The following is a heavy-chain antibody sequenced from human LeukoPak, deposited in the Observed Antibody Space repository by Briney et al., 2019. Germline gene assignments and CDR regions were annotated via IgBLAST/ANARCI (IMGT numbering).Heavy chain of an antibody. CDR3: ARHQKPVGSGWYLPGVDNWFDP. V-gene: IGHV3-21*01. CDR1: GFTLSNYN. CDR2: INSSSNHI. J-gene: IGHJ5*02. Sequence: GGSLRLSCSASGFTLSNYNRNWVRQAPGKGLEWVSSINSSSNHIYDADSVKGRFTFSRHNAKNSLFLQMTSLRAGDTAVYYWARHQKPVGSGWYLPGVDNWFDPWGQGTLVTVSP. D-gene: IGHD6-19*01.